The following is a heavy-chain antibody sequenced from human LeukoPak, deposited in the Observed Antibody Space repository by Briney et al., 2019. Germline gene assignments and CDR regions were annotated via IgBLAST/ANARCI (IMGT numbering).Heavy chain of an antibody. J-gene: IGHJ4*02. D-gene: IGHD4-17*01. CDR2: IIPIFGTA. CDR1: GGTFSSYA. Sequence: GASVTVSCKASGGTFSSYAISWVRQAPGQGLEWMGGIIPIFGTANYAQKFQGRVTITADESTSTAYMELSSLRSEDTAVYYCARTVVIDYEFDYWGQGTLVTVSS. CDR3: ARTVVIDYEFDY. V-gene: IGHV1-69*13.